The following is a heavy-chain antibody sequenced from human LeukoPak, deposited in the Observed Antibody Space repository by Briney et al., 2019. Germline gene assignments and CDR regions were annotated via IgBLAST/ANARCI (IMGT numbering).Heavy chain of an antibody. Sequence: SETLSLTCAVYGGSFSGYYWSWIRQPPGKGLEWIGEINHSGSTNYNPSLKSRVTISVDTSKNQFSLKLSSVTAADTAVYYCARGTPHMVRGVRIGFDPWGQGTLVTVSS. CDR1: GGSFSGYY. CDR2: INHSGST. D-gene: IGHD3-10*01. V-gene: IGHV4-34*01. J-gene: IGHJ5*02. CDR3: ARGTPHMVRGVRIGFDP.